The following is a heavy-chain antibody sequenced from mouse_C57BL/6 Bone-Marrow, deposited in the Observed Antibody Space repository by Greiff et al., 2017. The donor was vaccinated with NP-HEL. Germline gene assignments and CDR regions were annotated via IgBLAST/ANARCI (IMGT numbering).Heavy chain of an antibody. V-gene: IGHV5-6*02. CDR3: GRQERGEVELAY. D-gene: IGHD1-1*01. CDR1: GFTFSSYG. Sequence: EVKLVESGGDLVKPGGSLKLSCAASGFTFSSYGMSWVRQTPDKRLEWVATISSGGSYTYYPDSVKGRFTLSRDNATNTLYLQMSSLTSEDTAMYYCGRQERGEVELAYWGQGTLVTVTA. CDR2: ISSGGSYT. J-gene: IGHJ3*01.